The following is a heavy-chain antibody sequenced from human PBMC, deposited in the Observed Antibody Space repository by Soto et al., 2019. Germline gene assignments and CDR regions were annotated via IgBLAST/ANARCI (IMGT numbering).Heavy chain of an antibody. V-gene: IGHV3-33*01. Sequence: PGGSLRLSCAASGFTFSSYGMHWVRQAPGKGLEWVAVIWYDGSNKHYADSVKGRFTISRDNSKNTLYLQMNSLRAEDTAVYYCARESGQAYCSSTSCYTYAFDIWRQGTMVTVSS. CDR2: IWYDGSNK. CDR1: GFTFSSYG. CDR3: ARESGQAYCSSTSCYTYAFDI. J-gene: IGHJ3*02. D-gene: IGHD2-2*02.